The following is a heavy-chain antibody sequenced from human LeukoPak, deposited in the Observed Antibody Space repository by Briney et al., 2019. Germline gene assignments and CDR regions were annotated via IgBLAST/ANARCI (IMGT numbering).Heavy chain of an antibody. Sequence: GGSLRLSCAASGFTFSSYAMSWVRQAPGKGLEWVSAISGSGGSTYYADSVKGRFTISRDNSKNTLYLQMNSLRAEDTAVYYCAKDPRSPYYDLWSGSTNIDYWGQGTLVTVSS. J-gene: IGHJ4*02. V-gene: IGHV3-23*01. CDR3: AKDPRSPYYDLWSGSTNIDY. D-gene: IGHD3-3*01. CDR2: ISGSGGST. CDR1: GFTFSSYA.